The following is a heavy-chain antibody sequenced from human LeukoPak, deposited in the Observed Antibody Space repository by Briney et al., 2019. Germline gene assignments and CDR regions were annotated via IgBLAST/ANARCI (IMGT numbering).Heavy chain of an antibody. J-gene: IGHJ5*02. CDR3: TRMNYARFDP. Sequence: GGSLRLSSAASGLTVSNAWMSWVRQAPGKGLEWVGRIRSSSDGGTTDYAAPVKGRFTISRDDSENTLFLRMSSLETEDTAVYYCTRMNYARFDPWGQGTLVTVSS. D-gene: IGHD2-2*01. CDR2: IRSSSDGGTT. CDR1: GLTVSNAW. V-gene: IGHV3-15*01.